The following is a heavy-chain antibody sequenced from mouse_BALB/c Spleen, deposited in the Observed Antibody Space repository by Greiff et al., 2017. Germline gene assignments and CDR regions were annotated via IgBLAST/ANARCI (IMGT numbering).Heavy chain of an antibody. CDR3: ARDQNGNYFYYAMDY. CDR1: GFSLTSYG. D-gene: IGHD2-1*01. CDR2: IWAGGST. Sequence: VQLVESGPGLVAPSQSLSITCTVSGFSLTSYGVHWVRQPPGKGLEWLGVIWAGGSTNYNSALMSRLSISKDNSKSQVFLKMNSLQTDDTAMYYCARDQNGNYFYYAMDYWGQGTSVTVSS. J-gene: IGHJ4*01. V-gene: IGHV2-9*02.